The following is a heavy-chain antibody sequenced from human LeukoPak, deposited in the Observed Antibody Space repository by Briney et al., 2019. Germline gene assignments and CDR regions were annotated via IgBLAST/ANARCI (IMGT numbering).Heavy chain of an antibody. CDR3: AGDGGLERYFDY. D-gene: IGHD1-1*01. CDR2: INSDGSST. Sequence: GGSLRLSCAASGFTFSSYWMHWVRQAPGKGLVWVSRINSDGSSTCYADSVKGRVTISRDNAKNTLYLQMNSLRAEDTAVYYCAGDGGLERYFDYWGQGTLVTVSS. V-gene: IGHV3-74*01. CDR1: GFTFSSYW. J-gene: IGHJ4*02.